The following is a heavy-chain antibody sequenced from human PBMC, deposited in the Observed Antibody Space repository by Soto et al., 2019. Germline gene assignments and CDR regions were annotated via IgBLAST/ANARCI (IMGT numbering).Heavy chain of an antibody. Sequence: GGSLRLSCAASGFTFSSYAMSWVRQAPGKGLEWVSAISGSGGSTYYADSVKGRFTISRDNSKNTLYLQMNSLRAEDTAVYYCARGDIVVVVAASPRTYFDYWGQGTLVTVSS. J-gene: IGHJ4*02. CDR2: ISGSGGST. CDR3: ARGDIVVVVAASPRTYFDY. CDR1: GFTFSSYA. D-gene: IGHD2-15*01. V-gene: IGHV3-23*01.